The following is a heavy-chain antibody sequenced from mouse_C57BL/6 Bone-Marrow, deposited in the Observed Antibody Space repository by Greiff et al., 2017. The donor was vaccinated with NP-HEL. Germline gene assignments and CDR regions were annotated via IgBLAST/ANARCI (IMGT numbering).Heavy chain of an antibody. CDR3: ARNEPWYFDV. Sequence: QVQLQQPGAELVRPGTSVKLSCKASGYTFTSYWMHWVKQRPGQGLEWIGVIDPSDSYTNYNQKFKGKATLTVDTSSSTAYMQLSSLTSEDSAVYYCARNEPWYFDVWGTGTTVTVSA. CDR1: GYTFTSYW. V-gene: IGHV1-59*01. J-gene: IGHJ1*03. D-gene: IGHD6-1*01. CDR2: IDPSDSYT.